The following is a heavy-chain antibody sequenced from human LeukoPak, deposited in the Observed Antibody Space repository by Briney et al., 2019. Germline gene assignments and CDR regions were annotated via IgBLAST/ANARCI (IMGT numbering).Heavy chain of an antibody. CDR2: IIPILGIA. CDR3: ARGIVVVPAAGGMDV. CDR1: GGTFSSYA. D-gene: IGHD2-2*01. Sequence: SVKVSCKASGGTFSSYAISWVRQAPGQGLEWMGRIIPILGIANYAQKFQGRVTITADKSTSTAYMELSSLRSEDTAVYYCARGIVVVPAAGGMDVWGQGTTVTVSS. J-gene: IGHJ6*02. V-gene: IGHV1-69*04.